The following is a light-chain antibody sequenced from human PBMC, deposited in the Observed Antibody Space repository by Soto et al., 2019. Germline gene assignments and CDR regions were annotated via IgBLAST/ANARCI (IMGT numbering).Light chain of an antibody. CDR1: QSVSSN. V-gene: IGKV3-15*01. Sequence: EIVMTQSPATLSVSPGERATLSCRASQSVSSNLAWYQQKPGQAPRLLIYGASTRATGIPARFSGSGSGTEFTLPIISLQSEDFAVYYWQQYNNWPPWTFGQGTKVEIK. CDR2: GAS. CDR3: QQYNNWPPWT. J-gene: IGKJ1*01.